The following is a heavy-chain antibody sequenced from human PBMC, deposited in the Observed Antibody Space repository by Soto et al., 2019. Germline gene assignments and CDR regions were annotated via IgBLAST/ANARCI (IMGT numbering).Heavy chain of an antibody. CDR3: ATHMTTVGYGYVMDV. CDR1: GGTFSSYA. Sequence: QVQLVQSGAEVKKPGSSVTVSCKASGGTFSSYAISWVRQAPGQGLEWMGGIIPIFGTADYAQKFQGRVTITADESTTTAYMELSSLRSEDTAVYYCATHMTTVGYGYVMDVWGQGTTVTVSS. D-gene: IGHD4-4*01. J-gene: IGHJ6*02. V-gene: IGHV1-69*12. CDR2: IIPIFGTA.